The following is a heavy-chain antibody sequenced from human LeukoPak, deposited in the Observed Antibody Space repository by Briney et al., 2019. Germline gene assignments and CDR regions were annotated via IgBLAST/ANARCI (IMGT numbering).Heavy chain of an antibody. Sequence: HPSGTLSLTCAVSGGSISSSNWWSWVRQPPGKGLEWIGEIYHSGSTNYNPSLKSRVTMSVDTSKNQFSLKLSSVTAADTAVYYCARDETYYYGSGSYYNGNWFDPWGQGTLVTVSS. CDR3: ARDETYYYGSGSYYNGNWFDP. J-gene: IGHJ5*02. D-gene: IGHD3-10*01. CDR2: IYHSGST. V-gene: IGHV4-4*02. CDR1: GGSISSSNW.